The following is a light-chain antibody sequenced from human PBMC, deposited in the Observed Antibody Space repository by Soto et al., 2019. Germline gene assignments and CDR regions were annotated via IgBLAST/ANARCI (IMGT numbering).Light chain of an antibody. J-gene: IGKJ1*01. CDR1: QSVSSSY. CDR2: DAS. CDR3: QQYGSSRWT. Sequence: EIVLTQSPATLSLSPGERATLSCGASQSVSSSYLAWYQQKPGLAPRLLIYDASSRATGIPDMFSGSGSGTDFTLTISRLEPEDFAVYYCQQYGSSRWTFGQGTKVEIK. V-gene: IGKV3D-20*01.